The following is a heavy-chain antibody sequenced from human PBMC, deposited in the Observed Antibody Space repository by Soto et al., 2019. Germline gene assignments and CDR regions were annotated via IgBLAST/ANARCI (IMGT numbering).Heavy chain of an antibody. CDR2: ISANNGNT. V-gene: IGHV1-18*01. J-gene: IGHJ4*02. D-gene: IGHD5-12*01. CDR1: GYTFTSYG. CDR3: ARVQSGYDFAY. Sequence: QVQLVQSGAEVKKPGASVKVSCKASGYTFTSYGINWVRQAPGQGLEWMGWISANNGNTHYAQKLQGRVTMTTDTSTSKTFMELRSLRSDDTAVYYCARVQSGYDFAYWGQGTLVTVSS.